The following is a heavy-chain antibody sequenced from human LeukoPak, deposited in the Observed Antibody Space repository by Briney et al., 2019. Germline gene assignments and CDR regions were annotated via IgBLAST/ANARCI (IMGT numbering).Heavy chain of an antibody. CDR3: ARKNYGDYKGGFDY. V-gene: IGHV4-38-2*02. D-gene: IGHD4-17*01. CDR2: IYHSGST. CDR1: GYSISSGYY. J-gene: IGHJ4*02. Sequence: PSETLSLTCTVSGYSISSGYYWGWIRQPPGKGLEWIGSIYHSGSTYYNPSLKSRVTISVDTSKNQFSLKLSSVTAADTAVYYCARKNYGDYKGGFDYWGQGTLVTVSS.